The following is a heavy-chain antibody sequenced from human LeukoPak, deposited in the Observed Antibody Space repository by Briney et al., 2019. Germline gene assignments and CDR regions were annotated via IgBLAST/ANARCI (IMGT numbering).Heavy chain of an antibody. J-gene: IGHJ3*02. CDR2: IIPIFGTA. Sequence: SVKVSCKASGGTFSSYAISGVRQAPGRGLEWMGGIIPIFGTANYAQKFQGRVTITTDESTSTAYMELSSLRSEDTAVYYCARAHIAPKTAVAFDIWGQGTMVTVSS. CDR1: GGTFSSYA. D-gene: IGHD6-13*01. V-gene: IGHV1-69*05. CDR3: ARAHIAPKTAVAFDI.